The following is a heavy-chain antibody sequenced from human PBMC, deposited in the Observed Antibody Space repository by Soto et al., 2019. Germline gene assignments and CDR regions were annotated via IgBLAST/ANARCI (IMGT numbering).Heavy chain of an antibody. CDR1: GASITSTSYH. J-gene: IGHJ3*02. D-gene: IGHD6-13*01. Sequence: SETLSLTCTVSGASITSTSYHWGWIRQPPGKGLEWIGNFYYSGSTYYNPSLRSRVTISVDTSKNQFSLKLSSVTAADTAVYYCARRYSSAFDIWGQGTMVTVSS. CDR2: FYYSGST. CDR3: ARRYSSAFDI. V-gene: IGHV4-39*01.